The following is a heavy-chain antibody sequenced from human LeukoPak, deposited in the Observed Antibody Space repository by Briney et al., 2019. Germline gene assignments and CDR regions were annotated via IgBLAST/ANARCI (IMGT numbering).Heavy chain of an antibody. CDR2: ISYDGSNE. V-gene: IGHV3-30*04. J-gene: IGHJ5*02. Sequence: GRSLRLSCAASGFTFSSYVMHWVRQAPGKGLEWVAIISYDGSNEYYADSVKGRFTISRDNSKNTLYLQMNSLRAEDTAMYYCARPLMYYYGSETYYWFDRWGQGTLVTVSS. D-gene: IGHD3-10*01. CDR1: GFTFSSYV. CDR3: ARPLMYYYGSETYYWFDR.